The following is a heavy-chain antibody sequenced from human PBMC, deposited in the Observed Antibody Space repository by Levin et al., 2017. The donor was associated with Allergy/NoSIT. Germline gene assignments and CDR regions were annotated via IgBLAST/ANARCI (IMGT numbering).Heavy chain of an antibody. Sequence: PGESLKISCAASGFTFSSYSMNWVRQAPGKGLEWVSSISSSSSYIYYADSVKGRFTISRDNAKNSLYLQMNSLRAEDTAVYYCARVSQYCSGGSCYSYYYYYMGVWGEGTTVTVSS. CDR1: GFTFSSYS. CDR2: ISSSSSYI. V-gene: IGHV3-21*01. D-gene: IGHD2-15*01. CDR3: ARVSQYCSGGSCYSYYYYYMGV. J-gene: IGHJ6*03.